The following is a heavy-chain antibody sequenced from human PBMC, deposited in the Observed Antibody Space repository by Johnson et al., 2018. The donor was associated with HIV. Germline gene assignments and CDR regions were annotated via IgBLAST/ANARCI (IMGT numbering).Heavy chain of an antibody. CDR1: GFTFSSYD. V-gene: IGHV3-13*01. CDR2: IGTAGDT. J-gene: IGHJ3*02. CDR3: ARAGPSDAFDI. Sequence: VQLVESGGGLVQPGGSLRLSCAASGFTFSSYDMHWVRQATGKGLECVSAIGTAGDTYYPGSVKGRFTISRENAKNSLYLQMNSLRAGDTAVYYCARAGPSDAFDIWGQGTMVTVSS.